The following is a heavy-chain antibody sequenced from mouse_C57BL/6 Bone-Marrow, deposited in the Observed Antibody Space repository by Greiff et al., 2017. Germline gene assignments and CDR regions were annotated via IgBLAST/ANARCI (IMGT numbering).Heavy chain of an antibody. Sequence: QVHVKQSGAELARPGASVKLSCKASGYTFTSYGISWVKQRPGQGLEWIGEIYPRSGNTYYNEKFKGKATLTADKSSSTAYMELLSLTSEDSAVYFCARGCYWYFDVWGTGTTVTVTS. J-gene: IGHJ1*03. CDR2: IYPRSGNT. V-gene: IGHV1-81*01. CDR1: GYTFTSYG. D-gene: IGHD3-3*01. CDR3: ARGCYWYFDV.